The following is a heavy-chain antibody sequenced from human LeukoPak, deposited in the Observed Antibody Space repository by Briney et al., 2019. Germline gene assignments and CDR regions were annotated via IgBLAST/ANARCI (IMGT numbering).Heavy chain of an antibody. D-gene: IGHD3-9*01. CDR2: IYHSGST. Sequence: SETLSLTCAVSGGSISSSNWWSWVRQPPGKGLEWIGEIYHSGSTNYNPSLKSRVTISVDKSKNQFSLKLSSVTAADTAVYYCARVILTGSYGMDVWGQGTTVTVSS. CDR3: ARVILTGSYGMDV. J-gene: IGHJ6*02. CDR1: GGSISSSNW. V-gene: IGHV4-4*02.